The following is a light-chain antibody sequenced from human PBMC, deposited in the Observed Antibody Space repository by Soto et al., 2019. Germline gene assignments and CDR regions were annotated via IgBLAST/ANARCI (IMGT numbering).Light chain of an antibody. CDR1: SSNIGSNT. V-gene: IGLV1-44*01. J-gene: IGLJ2*01. CDR3: AAWDDSLNGV. CDR2: SNN. Sequence: QSVLTQPPSASGTPGQRVTISCSGSSSNIGSNTVNWYQQLPGTAPKLLIYSNNQRPSGVPDRFSCSKSGTSASLAISGLQSEEEAYYYCAAWDDSLNGVFGGGTKLTVL.